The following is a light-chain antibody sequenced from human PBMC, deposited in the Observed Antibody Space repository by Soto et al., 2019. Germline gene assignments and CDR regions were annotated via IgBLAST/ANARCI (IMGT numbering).Light chain of an antibody. Sequence: QAVVTQPPSVAGAPGQRVTISCTGSSSNIGAGYDVHWYQQPPGTAPKLLIYGNSNRPSGVPDRFSGSKSGTSASLAITGLQAEDEADYYCQSYDNRLSVVFGGGTKLTVL. CDR1: SSNIGAGYD. CDR2: GNS. CDR3: QSYDNRLSVV. V-gene: IGLV1-40*01. J-gene: IGLJ2*01.